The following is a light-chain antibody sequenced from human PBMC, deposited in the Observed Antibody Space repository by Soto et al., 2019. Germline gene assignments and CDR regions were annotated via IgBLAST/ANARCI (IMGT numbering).Light chain of an antibody. CDR3: QQHISWPLT. CDR2: DAS. Sequence: DIQMTQSPSTLSASVGDRVTITCRASQSISSWLAWYQQKPGKAPKLLIYDASSLESGVPSRFSGSGSGTEFPLTISSLQPDDFATYYCQQHISWPLTFGGGTKVEIK. J-gene: IGKJ4*01. V-gene: IGKV1-5*01. CDR1: QSISSW.